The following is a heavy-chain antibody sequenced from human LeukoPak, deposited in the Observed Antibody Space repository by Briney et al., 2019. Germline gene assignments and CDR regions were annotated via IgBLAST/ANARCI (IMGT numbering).Heavy chain of an antibody. CDR3: ARSIAAAPRPDY. D-gene: IGHD6-13*01. Sequence: PGSSVKVSCKASGYTFTGYYMHWVRQAPGQGLEWMGWINPNSGGTNYAQKFQGWVTMTRDTSISTAYMELSRLRSDDTAVYYCARSIAAAPRPDYWGQGTLVTVSS. J-gene: IGHJ4*02. CDR2: INPNSGGT. CDR1: GYTFTGYY. V-gene: IGHV1-2*04.